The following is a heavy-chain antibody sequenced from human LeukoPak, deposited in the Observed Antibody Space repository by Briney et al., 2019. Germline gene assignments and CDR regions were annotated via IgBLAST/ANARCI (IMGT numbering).Heavy chain of an antibody. Sequence: ASVEVSCKASGYTFTSYDINWVRQATGQGLEWMGWMNPNGGNTGYAQKFQGRVTMTRNTSISTAYMELSSLRSEDTAVYYCARGVGYCSGGSCYPYWGQGTPVTVSS. CDR1: GYTFTSYD. CDR3: ARGVGYCSGGSCYPY. V-gene: IGHV1-8*01. J-gene: IGHJ4*02. D-gene: IGHD2-15*01. CDR2: MNPNGGNT.